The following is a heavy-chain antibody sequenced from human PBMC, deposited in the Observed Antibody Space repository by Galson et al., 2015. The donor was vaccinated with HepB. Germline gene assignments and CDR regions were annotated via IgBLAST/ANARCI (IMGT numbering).Heavy chain of an antibody. Sequence: SVKVSCKASGFAFTTYYFQWVRQAPGQGLEWMGIINPSGDYTTNAQKFQGRIAMTRDTSTSTVYMELSSLRLEDTAVYYCARDLDWKWDFWGQGTLVTVSS. V-gene: IGHV1-46*01. CDR2: INPSGDYT. CDR3: ARDLDWKWDF. D-gene: IGHD3-3*01. J-gene: IGHJ4*02. CDR1: GFAFTTYY.